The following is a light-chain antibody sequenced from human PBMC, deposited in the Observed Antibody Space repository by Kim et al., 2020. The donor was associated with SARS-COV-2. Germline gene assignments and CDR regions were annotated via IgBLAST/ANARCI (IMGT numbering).Light chain of an antibody. Sequence: SYELTQPPSVSVSPGQTASITCSGDKLGDKYACWYQQKPGQSPVLVIYQDSKRPSGIPERFSGPNSENTATLTISGTQAMDEADYYCQAWDSSTVVFGGGTQLTVL. CDR2: QDS. V-gene: IGLV3-1*01. CDR1: KLGDKY. CDR3: QAWDSSTVV. J-gene: IGLJ2*01.